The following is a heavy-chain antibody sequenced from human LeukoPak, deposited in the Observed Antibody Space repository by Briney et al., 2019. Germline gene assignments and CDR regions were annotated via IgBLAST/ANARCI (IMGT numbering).Heavy chain of an antibody. J-gene: IGHJ4*02. CDR1: GFTFSDYW. Sequence: GGSLRLSCAASGFTFSDYWMHWVRQVPGKGLVWVSRINTSGSSTTYADSVKGRFTISRDNAKNTLYLQMGSLRAEDTGVYYCARSNHADDFWGQGTLVTASS. D-gene: IGHD1-14*01. CDR3: ARSNHADDF. CDR2: INTSGSST. V-gene: IGHV3-74*03.